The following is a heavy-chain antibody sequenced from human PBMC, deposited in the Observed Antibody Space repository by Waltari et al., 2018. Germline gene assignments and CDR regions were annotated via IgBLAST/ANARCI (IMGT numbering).Heavy chain of an antibody. D-gene: IGHD3-3*01. CDR1: GFPLSTSGMC. V-gene: IGHV2-70*15. CDR2: IDWEDDK. J-gene: IGHJ4*02. CDR3: ARGYDFWSGYSN. Sequence: QVTLRESGPALVKPTQTLTLTCTFSGFPLSTSGMCVSWIRQPPGKALEWLARIDWEDDKYYSTSLKTRLTISKDTSKNQVVLTMTNMDPVDTATYYCARGYDFWSGYSNWGQGTLVTVSS.